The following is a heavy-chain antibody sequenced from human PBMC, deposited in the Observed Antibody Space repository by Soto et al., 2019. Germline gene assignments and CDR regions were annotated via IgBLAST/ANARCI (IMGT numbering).Heavy chain of an antibody. J-gene: IGHJ6*02. V-gene: IGHV1-69*13. CDR3: ASGMVATRAIYYYYYGMDV. CDR1: GGTFSSYA. D-gene: IGHD5-12*01. Sequence: SVKVSCKASGGTFSSYAISWVRQAPGQGLEWMGGIIPIFGTANYAQKFQGRVTITADESTSTAYMELSSLRSEDTAVYYCASGMVATRAIYYYYYGMDVWGQGTTVTVS. CDR2: IIPIFGTA.